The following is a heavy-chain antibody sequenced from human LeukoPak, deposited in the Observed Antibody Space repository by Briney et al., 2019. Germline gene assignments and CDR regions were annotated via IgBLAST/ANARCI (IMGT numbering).Heavy chain of an antibody. CDR3: AREGTSITRFGMAV. Sequence: PGGSLGLSCAASGFTFSNYWMHWVRQAPGKGLVWVSRINSDGNITTYADSVKGRFTISRDNAKNTLYLQMTSLRAEDTAVYYCAREGTSITRFGMAVWGQGTTVTVSS. CDR1: GFTFSNYW. CDR2: INSDGNIT. D-gene: IGHD4-11*01. J-gene: IGHJ6*02. V-gene: IGHV3-74*01.